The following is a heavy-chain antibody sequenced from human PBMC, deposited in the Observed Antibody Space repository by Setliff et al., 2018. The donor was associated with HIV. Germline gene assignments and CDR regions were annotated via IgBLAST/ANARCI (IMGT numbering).Heavy chain of an antibody. J-gene: IGHJ6*03. CDR1: GFTFSNYW. Sequence: GGSLRLSCVGAGFTFSNYWMSWVRQAPGKGLEWVSSISPSGSYIYYADSMKGRFTISRDNAKSSLYLQMNSLRAEDTAVYYCARGDTTPIYPNYMDVWGKGTTVTVSS. D-gene: IGHD2-21*02. CDR3: ARGDTTPIYPNYMDV. V-gene: IGHV3-21*01. CDR2: ISPSGSYI.